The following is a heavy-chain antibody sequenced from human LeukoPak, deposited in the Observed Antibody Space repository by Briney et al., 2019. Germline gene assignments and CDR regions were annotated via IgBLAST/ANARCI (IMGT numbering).Heavy chain of an antibody. CDR1: GGSISSSSYY. V-gene: IGHV4-39*01. Sequence: SETLSLTCTVSGGSISSSSYYWGWIRQPPGKGLEWIGNIYYSGSTYYNPSLKSRVTISVDTSKNQFSLKLSSVTAADTAVYYCARGQTRRYCSGGSCFSHFDYWGQGTLVTVSS. J-gene: IGHJ4*02. CDR3: ARGQTRRYCSGGSCFSHFDY. CDR2: IYYSGST. D-gene: IGHD2-15*01.